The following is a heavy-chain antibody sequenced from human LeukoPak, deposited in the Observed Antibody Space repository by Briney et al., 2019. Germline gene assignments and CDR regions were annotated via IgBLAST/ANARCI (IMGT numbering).Heavy chain of an antibody. D-gene: IGHD3-10*01. CDR3: ARDPEVRGVINYFDY. Sequence: GASVKVSCKASGYTFTSYYIHWVRQAPGQGLEWMGIINPSGGSTNYAQKFQGRVTMTRDTSTSTVYMELSSLRSEDTAVYYCARDPEVRGVINYFDYWGQGTLVTVSS. CDR2: INPSGGST. V-gene: IGHV1-46*01. J-gene: IGHJ4*02. CDR1: GYTFTSYY.